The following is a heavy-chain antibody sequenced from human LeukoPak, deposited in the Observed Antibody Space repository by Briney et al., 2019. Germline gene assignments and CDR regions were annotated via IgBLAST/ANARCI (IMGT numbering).Heavy chain of an antibody. CDR2: INSDGSST. CDR3: ARDPRGTVYYYYGMDV. CDR1: GFTFSSYW. V-gene: IGHV3-74*01. J-gene: IGHJ6*02. Sequence: GGSLRLSCAASGFTFSSYWMHWVRQAPGKGLVWVSRINSDGSSTSYADSVKGRFTISRDNSKNTLYLQMNSLRAEDTAVYYCARDPRGTVYYYYGMDVWGQGTTVTVSS. D-gene: IGHD1-14*01.